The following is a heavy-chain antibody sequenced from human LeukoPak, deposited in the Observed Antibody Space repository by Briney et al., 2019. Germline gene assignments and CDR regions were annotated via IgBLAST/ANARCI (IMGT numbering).Heavy chain of an antibody. CDR3: ARGDQALGSGGLIVNNYFDL. Sequence: GASVKVSCKVSGYTLTELSMHWVRQAPGKGLEWMGGFDPEDGETIYAQKFQDRVTITADKSTSTAYMELRSLGSGDTAMYYCARGDQALGSGGLIVNNYFDLWGQGTLVTVSS. CDR1: GYTLTELS. D-gene: IGHD3-10*01. J-gene: IGHJ5*02. CDR2: FDPEDGET. V-gene: IGHV1-24*01.